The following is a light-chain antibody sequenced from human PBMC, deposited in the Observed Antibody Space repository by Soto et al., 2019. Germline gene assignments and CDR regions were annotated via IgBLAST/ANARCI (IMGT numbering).Light chain of an antibody. CDR2: EVT. Sequence: QSALTQPASVSGSPGQSITISCTGTSSDVGGYNHVSWYQHHPGKAPKRIIYEVTKRPSGVSNRFSGSKSGDTASLTIPGLQVEDEADYYCSSHTASTTRIFGTGTKLTVL. CDR3: SSHTASTTRI. V-gene: IGLV2-14*01. CDR1: SSDVGGYNH. J-gene: IGLJ1*01.